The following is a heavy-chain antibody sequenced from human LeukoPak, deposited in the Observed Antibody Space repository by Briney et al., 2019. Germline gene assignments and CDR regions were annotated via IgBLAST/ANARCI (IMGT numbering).Heavy chain of an antibody. Sequence: ASVKVSCKASGYTFSSYGINWVRQAPGQGLEWMGWISTDNGHTLYAQKLQGRVTMTADTSTNTAYMDLTRLRSDDTAVYYCARGISYYMDVWGKGTTVTVS. CDR2: ISTDNGHT. V-gene: IGHV1-18*01. D-gene: IGHD2/OR15-2a*01. J-gene: IGHJ6*03. CDR1: GYTFSSYG. CDR3: ARGISYYMDV.